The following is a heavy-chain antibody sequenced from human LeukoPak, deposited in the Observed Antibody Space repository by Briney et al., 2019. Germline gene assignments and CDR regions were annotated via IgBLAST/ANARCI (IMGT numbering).Heavy chain of an antibody. D-gene: IGHD5-12*01. Sequence: PSQTLSLTCAVSGGSISSGGYSWSWIRQPPGKGLEWIGYIYYSGSTYYNPSLKSRVTISVDTSKNQFSLKLSSVTAADTAVYYCASSGYDSPSYYMDVWGKGTTVTVSS. J-gene: IGHJ6*03. CDR3: ASSGYDSPSYYMDV. CDR1: GGSISSGGYS. CDR2: IYYSGST. V-gene: IGHV4-30-4*07.